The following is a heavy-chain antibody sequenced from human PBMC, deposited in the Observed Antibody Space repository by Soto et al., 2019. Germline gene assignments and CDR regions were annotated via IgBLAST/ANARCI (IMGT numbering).Heavy chain of an antibody. CDR3: ARGVQMSGAFDI. CDR2: IWYDGSNK. J-gene: IGHJ3*02. V-gene: IGHV3-33*01. Sequence: GGSLRLSCAASGFTFSSYGMHWVRQAPGKGLEWVAVIWYDGSNKYYADSVKGRFTISRDNSKNTLYLQMNSLRAEDTAVYYCARGVQMSGAFDIWGQGTMVTVSS. CDR1: GFTFSSYG. D-gene: IGHD3-10*01.